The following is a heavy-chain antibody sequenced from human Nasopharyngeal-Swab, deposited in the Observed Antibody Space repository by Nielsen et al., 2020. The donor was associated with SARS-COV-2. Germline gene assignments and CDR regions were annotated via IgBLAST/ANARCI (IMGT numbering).Heavy chain of an antibody. CDR3: ARGRDSIAALDAFDI. D-gene: IGHD6-6*01. CDR1: GGSISTYY. CDR2: VYYSGST. V-gene: IGHV4-59*01. J-gene: IGHJ3*02. Sequence: SETLSLTYTVSGGSISTYYWNWIRQPPGKGLEWIGYVYYSGSTNFNPSLKSRVTMSVDTSKNHFSLKLSSVTAADTAVYFCARGRDSIAALDAFDIWGQGTMVTVSS.